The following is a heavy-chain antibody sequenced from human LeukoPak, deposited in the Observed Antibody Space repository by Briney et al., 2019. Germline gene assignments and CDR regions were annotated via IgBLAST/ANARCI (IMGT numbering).Heavy chain of an antibody. J-gene: IGHJ4*02. V-gene: IGHV3-48*03. CDR2: ISGSGSTI. CDR3: AKGSSGYSLTFAVDY. CDR1: GFTFSSYE. Sequence: PGGSLRLSCAASGFTFSSYEMNWVRQAPGKGLEWVSYISGSGSTIYYADSVKGRFTISRDNAKNSPYLQMNSLRAKDTAVYYCAKGSSGYSLTFAVDYWGQGTLVTVSS. D-gene: IGHD5-18*01.